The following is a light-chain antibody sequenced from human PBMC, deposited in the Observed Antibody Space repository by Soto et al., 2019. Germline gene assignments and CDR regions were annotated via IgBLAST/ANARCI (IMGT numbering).Light chain of an antibody. CDR1: SSDVGGYNS. CDR2: DVN. J-gene: IGLJ1*01. CDR3: CSYAGDNSFYV. Sequence: QSVLTQPRSVSGSPGESVTITCTGTSSDVGGYNSVSWYQQRPDKAPKLMIYDVNKWPSGVPDRCSGSKSGNTASLTISGLQADDEADYYCCSYAGDNSFYVFGTGTKLTVL. V-gene: IGLV2-11*01.